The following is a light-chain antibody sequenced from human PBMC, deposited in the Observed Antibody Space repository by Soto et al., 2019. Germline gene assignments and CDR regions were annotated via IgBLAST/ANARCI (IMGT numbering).Light chain of an antibody. CDR2: DAT. J-gene: IGKJ4*01. Sequence: EIVFTQSPATLSLSPWERATLACRASQSVTWYLAWYQQKPCQAPRLLIYDATNRATGIPARFSGSGSGTDFTLTVRRLEPEDFAVYYCQPRTNWLTFGGGTRVEI. CDR1: QSVTWY. V-gene: IGKV3-11*01. CDR3: QPRTNWLT.